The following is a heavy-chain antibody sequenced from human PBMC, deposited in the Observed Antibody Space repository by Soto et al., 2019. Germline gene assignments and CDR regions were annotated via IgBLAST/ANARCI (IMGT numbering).Heavy chain of an antibody. CDR1: GFTFSTYE. V-gene: IGHV3-48*03. CDR3: VRDTMRASAAASLDY. J-gene: IGHJ4*02. Sequence: PGWSLRLSCAASGFTFSTYEFNWVRQAPGRGLEWISYISVSGNIIKYAESVKGRFTISRDNAENSLHLHMSNLRVDDTALYFCVRDTMRASAAASLDYWGQGTQVTVSS. D-gene: IGHD2-2*01. CDR2: ISVSGNII.